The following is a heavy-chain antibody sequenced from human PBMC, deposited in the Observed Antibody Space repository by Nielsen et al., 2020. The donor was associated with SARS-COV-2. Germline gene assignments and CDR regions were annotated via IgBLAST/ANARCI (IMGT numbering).Heavy chain of an antibody. J-gene: IGHJ4*02. V-gene: IGHV3-9*01. Sequence: SLKISCAASGFTFDDYAMHWVRQAPGKGLEWVSGISWNSGSIGYADSVKGRFTISRDNAKNSLYLQMNSLRAEDTALYYCAKLGYYGSGSTGDYWGQGTLVTVSS. CDR2: ISWNSGSI. CDR3: AKLGYYGSGSTGDY. CDR1: GFTFDDYA. D-gene: IGHD3-10*01.